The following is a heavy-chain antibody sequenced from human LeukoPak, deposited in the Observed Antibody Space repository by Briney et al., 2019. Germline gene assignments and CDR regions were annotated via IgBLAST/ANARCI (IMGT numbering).Heavy chain of an antibody. CDR2: IIPNSGGS. CDR1: GYTFTGYF. J-gene: IGHJ4*02. V-gene: IGHV1-2*06. Sequence: ASVKVSCKAPGYTFTGYFMHWVRQAPGQGLEWMGRIIPNSGGSNFAQNFQGRVTMTRDTSISTAYMELSRLRSDDTAVYYCARGSYSGCDIDYWGQGTLVTVSS. D-gene: IGHD5-12*01. CDR3: ARGSYSGCDIDY.